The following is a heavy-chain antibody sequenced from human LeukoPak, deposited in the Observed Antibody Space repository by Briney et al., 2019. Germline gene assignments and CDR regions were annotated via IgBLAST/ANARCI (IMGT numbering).Heavy chain of an antibody. CDR2: ISWNSGSI. V-gene: IGHV3-9*01. Sequence: GGSLRLSCAASGFTFDDYAMHWVRQAPGKGLEWVSSISWNSGSIGYADSVKGRFTISRDNAKNSLYLQMNSLRAEDTALYYCAKEYGTYEXYGMDVWGQGXTXTXSS. CDR3: AKEYGTYEXYGMDV. D-gene: IGHD1-26*01. CDR1: GFTFDDYA. J-gene: IGHJ6*02.